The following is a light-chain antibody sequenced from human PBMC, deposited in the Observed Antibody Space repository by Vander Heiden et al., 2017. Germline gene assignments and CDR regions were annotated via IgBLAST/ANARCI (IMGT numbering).Light chain of an antibody. CDR1: SSDVGAPYSH. V-gene: IGLV2-14*01. J-gene: IGLJ1*01. CDR3: SSYTASSTLV. CDR2: DVG. Sequence: SALTQPAPVSGSPGQYITSSCTGTSSDVGAPYSHVPWYPQHPRKAPNLMIFDVGNRPSGVSIRFSGAKSGNTASLTISGRQAEDEAEYYCSSYTASSTLVFGTGTKVTVL.